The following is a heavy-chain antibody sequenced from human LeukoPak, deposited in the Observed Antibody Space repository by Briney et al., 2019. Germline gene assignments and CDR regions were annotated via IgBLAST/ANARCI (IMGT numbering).Heavy chain of an antibody. J-gene: IGHJ4*02. CDR3: ARDSATYYDFWSGYPTNYFDY. V-gene: IGHV4-59*12. CDR1: GGSISSYY. D-gene: IGHD3-3*01. Sequence: PSETLSLTCTVSGGSISSYYWSWIRQPPGKGLEWIGYIYYSGSTNYNPSLKSRVTMSVDTSKNQFSLKLSSVTAADTAVYYCARDSATYYDFWSGYPTNYFDYWGQGTLVTVSS. CDR2: IYYSGST.